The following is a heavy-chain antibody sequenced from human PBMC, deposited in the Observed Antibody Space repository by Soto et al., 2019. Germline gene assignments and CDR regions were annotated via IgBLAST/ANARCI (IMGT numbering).Heavy chain of an antibody. D-gene: IGHD4-4*01. CDR2: ISYDGSHK. CDR1: GFTFRNYG. V-gene: IGHV3-30*18. J-gene: IGHJ6*02. Sequence: QVQLVESGGGVVQPGRSLRLSCAASGFTFRNYGMHCVRQAPGKGLVWVTVISYDGSHKYYADSVKGRFTISRDNSKNTVYLEMNSLRDEDTAVYYCAKRRGDHSNYSWGIDVWGQGTTVTVSS. CDR3: AKRRGDHSNYSWGIDV.